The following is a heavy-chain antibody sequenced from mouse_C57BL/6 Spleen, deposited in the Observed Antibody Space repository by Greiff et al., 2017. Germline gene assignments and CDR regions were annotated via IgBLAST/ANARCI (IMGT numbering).Heavy chain of an antibody. V-gene: IGHV1-55*01. D-gene: IGHD1-1*01. Sequence: QVQLQQPGAELVKPGASVKMSCKASGYTFTSYWITWVKQRPGQGLEWIGDIYPGSGSTNYNEKFKSKATLTVDTSSSTAYMQLSSLTSEDSAVYYCAIITTALSGGFAYWGQGTLVTVSA. CDR3: AIITTALSGGFAY. CDR1: GYTFTSYW. CDR2: IYPGSGST. J-gene: IGHJ3*01.